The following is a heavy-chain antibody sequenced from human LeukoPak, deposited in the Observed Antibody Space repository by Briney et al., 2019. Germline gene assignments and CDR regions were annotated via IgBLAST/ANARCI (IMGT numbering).Heavy chain of an antibody. J-gene: IGHJ5*02. CDR1: GGTFSSYT. V-gene: IGHV1-69*16. Sequence: SVKVSCKASGGTFSSYTISWVRQAPGQGLEWMGRIIPILGIANYAQKFQGRVTITTDESTSTAYMELSSLRSEDTAVYYCARDLTTVTNYNWFDPWGQGTLVTVSS. CDR3: ARDLTTVTNYNWFDP. CDR2: IIPILGIA. D-gene: IGHD4-17*01.